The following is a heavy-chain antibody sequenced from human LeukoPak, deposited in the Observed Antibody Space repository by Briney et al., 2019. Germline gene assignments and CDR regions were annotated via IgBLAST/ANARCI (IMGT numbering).Heavy chain of an antibody. CDR3: AKEGGPRYPSDY. CDR1: GLTFSTYA. V-gene: IGHV3-23*01. J-gene: IGHJ4*02. D-gene: IGHD1-14*01. CDR2: ISGSGGST. Sequence: GGSLRLSCAASGLTFSTYAMGWVRQAPGKGLEWVSAISGSGGSTYYEDSVKGRFTISRDNSTNTLYLQMNSLRAEETAVYYCAKEGGPRYPSDYWGQGTLVTVSS.